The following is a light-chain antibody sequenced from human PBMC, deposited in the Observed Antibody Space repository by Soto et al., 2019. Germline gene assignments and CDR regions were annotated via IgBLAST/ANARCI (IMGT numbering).Light chain of an antibody. V-gene: IGKV3-11*01. Sequence: EIVLTQSPATLSLSPGERATLSCRASQSVRTSLAWYQQKHDQAPRLLIYDSSNRAPGIPARFSGSGSGTDFTLTISRLEPEDFAVYYCQQRSDWPVTFGPGTKVDNK. J-gene: IGKJ3*01. CDR1: QSVRTS. CDR3: QQRSDWPVT. CDR2: DSS.